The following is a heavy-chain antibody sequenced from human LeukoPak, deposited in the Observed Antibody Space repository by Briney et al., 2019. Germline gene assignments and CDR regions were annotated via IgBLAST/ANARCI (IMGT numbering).Heavy chain of an antibody. CDR3: ARRRGGVFYFDY. CDR1: GGSISSSSYY. CDR2: ISDSGTT. V-gene: IGHV4-39*01. Sequence: PSETLSLTCSVSGGSISSSSYYWGWIRQPPGKGLEWIGSISDSGTTYYNSSLRSRVTTSVDTAKNQCSLNLSSVTAADTAVYYCARRRGGVFYFDYWGQGSLVTVSS. D-gene: IGHD3-10*01. J-gene: IGHJ4*02.